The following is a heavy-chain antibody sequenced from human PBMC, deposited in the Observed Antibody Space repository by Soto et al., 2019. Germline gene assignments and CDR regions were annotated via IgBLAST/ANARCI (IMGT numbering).Heavy chain of an antibody. J-gene: IGHJ5*02. CDR1: GGTVASSHW. CDR2: VYHTGDT. CDR3: AREIVTAGGNNYFDP. D-gene: IGHD2-21*02. Sequence: SETLTLTCGVSGGTVASSHWWSWVRQSPGGGLEWIGNVYHTGDTNFNPSLQSRVTISVDKSNNQFSLRLNSLTAADTAVYFCAREIVTAGGNNYFDPWGPGTLVTVSS. V-gene: IGHV4-4*02.